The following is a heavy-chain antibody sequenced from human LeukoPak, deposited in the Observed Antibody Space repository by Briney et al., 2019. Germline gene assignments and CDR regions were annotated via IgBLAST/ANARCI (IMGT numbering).Heavy chain of an antibody. J-gene: IGHJ4*02. V-gene: IGHV4-39*07. D-gene: IGHD3-22*01. CDR3: ARGLVDYELPKGYIDY. Sequence: SETLSLTCTVSGGSISSSSYYWGWIRQPPGKGLEWIGSIYYSGSTYYNPSLKSRVTISVDTSKNQFSLKLRSVTAADTAVYFCARGLVDYELPKGYIDYWGQGTLVTVSS. CDR2: IYYSGST. CDR1: GGSISSSSYY.